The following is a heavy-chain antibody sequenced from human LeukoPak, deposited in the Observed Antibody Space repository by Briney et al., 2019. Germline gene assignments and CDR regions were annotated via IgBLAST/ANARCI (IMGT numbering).Heavy chain of an antibody. Sequence: GGSLRLSCAASGFTFSSYSMNWVRQAPGKGLEWVSSISSSSSYIYYADSVKGRLTISRDNAKNSLYLQMNSLRAEDTAVYYCARDYDFWSGYSRGGGGDYYYYMDVWGKGTTVTVSS. J-gene: IGHJ6*03. CDR1: GFTFSSYS. CDR3: ARDYDFWSGYSRGGGGDYYYYMDV. CDR2: ISSSSSYI. V-gene: IGHV3-21*01. D-gene: IGHD3-3*01.